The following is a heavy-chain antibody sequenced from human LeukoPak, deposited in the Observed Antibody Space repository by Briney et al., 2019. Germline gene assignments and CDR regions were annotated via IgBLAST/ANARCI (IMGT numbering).Heavy chain of an antibody. D-gene: IGHD3-16*01. V-gene: IGHV4-39*01. CDR2: IYYSGST. CDR1: GGSISSSYYY. J-gene: IGHJ4*02. CDR3: AKGGGEHRYDPYFDY. Sequence: SETLSLTCTVSGGSISSSYYYWGWIRQPPGKGLEWIGSIYYSGSTYYNPSLKSRVTISVDTSKNQLSLKLRSVTAADTAVYYCAKGGGEHRYDPYFDYWGQGALVTVSS.